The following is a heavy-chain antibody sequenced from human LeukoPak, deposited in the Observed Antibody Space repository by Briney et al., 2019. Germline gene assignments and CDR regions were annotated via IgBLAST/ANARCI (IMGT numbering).Heavy chain of an antibody. CDR1: GYSLSELL. V-gene: IGHV1-24*01. D-gene: IGHD1-7*01. Sequence: GASVKVSCKVSGYSLSELLIHWVQQPLGKGLEWMAGIDHENGEEVSAQNFQGRVTVAKDTSTDTAYMELSGLKSDDSAIYYCATEGNYSLDYWGQGTLVIVSS. CDR2: IDHENGEE. CDR3: ATEGNYSLDY. J-gene: IGHJ4*02.